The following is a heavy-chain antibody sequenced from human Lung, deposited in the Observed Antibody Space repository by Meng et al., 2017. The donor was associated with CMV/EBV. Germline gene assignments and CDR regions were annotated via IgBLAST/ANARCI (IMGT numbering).Heavy chain of an antibody. V-gene: IGHV2-5*01. CDR1: SGVG. CDR2: IYWNDDK. CDR3: AHRDSITGTSGSLGEYYFDY. D-gene: IGHD1-7*01. J-gene: IGHJ4*02. Sequence: SGVGVGWIRQPTGKAMEWLSIIYWNDDKRYRPFLKSRLNITKDTSKNQVVLTMTNMDLVDTATYYCAHRDSITGTSGSLGEYYFDYWGQGTLVTVSS.